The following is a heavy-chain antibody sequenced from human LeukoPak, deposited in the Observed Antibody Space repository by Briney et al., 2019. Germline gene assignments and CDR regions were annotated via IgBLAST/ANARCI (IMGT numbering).Heavy chain of an antibody. J-gene: IGHJ4*02. CDR2: INPSGGST. CDR1: GYTFTSYY. Sequence: ASVKVSCKASGYTFTSYYMHWVRQAPGQGLEWMGIINPSGGSTRYAQKFQGRVTMTRDTSTSTVYMELSSLRSEDTAVYYCARDDSREVTFFNWGQGTLVTVSS. V-gene: IGHV1-46*01. D-gene: IGHD4-11*01. CDR3: ARDDSREVTFFN.